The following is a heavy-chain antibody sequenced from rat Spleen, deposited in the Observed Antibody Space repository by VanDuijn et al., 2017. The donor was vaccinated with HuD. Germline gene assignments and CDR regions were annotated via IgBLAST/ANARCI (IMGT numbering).Heavy chain of an antibody. V-gene: IGHV5-7*01. J-gene: IGHJ3*01. CDR2: ISYDGSST. CDR3: ARQPEGIPNWFAY. Sequence: EVQLVESGGGLVQPGRSLKLSCAASGFTFSDYNMAWVRQAPKKGLEWVATISYDGSSTYYRDSVKGRFTISRDNAKSTLYLQMDSLRSEDTATYYCARQPEGIPNWFAYWGQGTLVTVSS. CDR1: GFTFSDYN. D-gene: IGHD1-11*01.